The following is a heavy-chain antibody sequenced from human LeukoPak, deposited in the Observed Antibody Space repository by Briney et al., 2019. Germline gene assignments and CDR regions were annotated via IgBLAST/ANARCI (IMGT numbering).Heavy chain of an antibody. CDR1: GGSISSYY. Sequence: PSETLSLTCTVSGGSISSYYWSWLRQPPGKGLEWIGYIYYSGSTNYNPSLKSRVTISVDTSKNQFPLKLSSVTAADTAVYYCARDLGYCSSTSCYLNWFDPWGQGTLVTVSS. CDR3: ARDLGYCSSTSCYLNWFDP. J-gene: IGHJ5*02. D-gene: IGHD2-2*01. V-gene: IGHV4-59*01. CDR2: IYYSGST.